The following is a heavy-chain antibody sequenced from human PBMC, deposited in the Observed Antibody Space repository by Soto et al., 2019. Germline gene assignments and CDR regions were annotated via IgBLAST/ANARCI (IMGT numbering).Heavy chain of an antibody. J-gene: IGHJ4*02. D-gene: IGHD3-16*01. V-gene: IGHV3-33*01. CDR3: ARDRAGVMDFDY. CDR1: GFTFSSYG. Sequence: GGSLRLSCAASGFTFSSYGMHWVRQAPGKGLEWVAVIWYDGSNKYYADSVKGRFTISRDNSKNTLYLQMNSLRAEDTAVYYCARDRAGVMDFDYWGQGTLVTVSS. CDR2: IWYDGSNK.